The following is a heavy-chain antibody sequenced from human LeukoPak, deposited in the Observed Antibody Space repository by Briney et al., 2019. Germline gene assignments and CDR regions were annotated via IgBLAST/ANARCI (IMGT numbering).Heavy chain of an antibody. CDR1: GFTSSTNW. Sequence: PGGSLRLSCAASGFTSSTNWMHWVRQAPGKGLEWVSSISSSSSYIYYADSVKGRFTISRDNAKNSLYLQMNSLRAEDTAVYYCARVRGSSGYYSEYYFDYWGQGTLVTVSS. V-gene: IGHV3-21*01. CDR2: ISSSSSYI. CDR3: ARVRGSSGYYSEYYFDY. D-gene: IGHD3-22*01. J-gene: IGHJ4*02.